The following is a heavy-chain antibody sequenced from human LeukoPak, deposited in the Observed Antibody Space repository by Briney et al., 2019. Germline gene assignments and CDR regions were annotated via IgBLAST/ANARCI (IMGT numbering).Heavy chain of an antibody. J-gene: IGHJ3*02. CDR2: ISYDGSNK. Sequence: GRSLRLSCAASGFTFSSYAMHWVRQAPGKGLEWVAVISYDGSNKYYADSVKGRFTISRDNSKNTLYLQMNSLRAEDTAVYYCAGVNSSSSIAADAFDIWGQGTMVTVSS. CDR3: AGVNSSSSIAADAFDI. V-gene: IGHV3-30-3*01. CDR1: GFTFSSYA. D-gene: IGHD6-6*01.